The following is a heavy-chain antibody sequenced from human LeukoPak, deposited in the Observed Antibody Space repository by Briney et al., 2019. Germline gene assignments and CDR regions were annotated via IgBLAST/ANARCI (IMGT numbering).Heavy chain of an antibody. CDR2: IRANNGNT. J-gene: IGHJ6*04. Sequence: GASVKVSCKASGYTFTNYGISWVRQAPGQGLEWMGWIRANNGNTDYAQKLQGRVTMTTDTSTSTAYMELRSLTSDDTAVYYCARGSPTVYGYMDVWGKGTTVTVSS. CDR1: GYTFTNYG. D-gene: IGHD2/OR15-2a*01. V-gene: IGHV1-18*01. CDR3: ARGSPTVYGYMDV.